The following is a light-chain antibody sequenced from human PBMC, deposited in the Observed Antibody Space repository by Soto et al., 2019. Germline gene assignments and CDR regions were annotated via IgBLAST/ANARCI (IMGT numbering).Light chain of an antibody. V-gene: IGLV1-40*01. Sequence: VLTQPPSVSGAPGQTVTISCTGSSSNLGPGFDVHWYQYVPGKAPKLVLYGNTIRPSGVPDRFSGSKSGSSASLAITGLQAEDEADYYCQSYDSSLTGSIFGTGTTVTVL. CDR3: QSYDSSLTGSI. CDR2: GNT. J-gene: IGLJ1*01. CDR1: SSNLGPGFD.